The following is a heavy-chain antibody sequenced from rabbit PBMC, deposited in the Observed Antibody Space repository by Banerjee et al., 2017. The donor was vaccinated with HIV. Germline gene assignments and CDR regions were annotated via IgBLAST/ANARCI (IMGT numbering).Heavy chain of an antibody. CDR1: GSDISSND. V-gene: IGHV1S40*01. CDR3: ARSFNL. CDR2: IYTSTGST. Sequence: QSLEESGGGLVKPGGTLTLTCTASGSDISSNDMCWVRQAPGKGLEWIACIYTSTGSTYYANWAKGRFTISKTSSTTVTLQMTSLTAADTATYFCARSFNLWGQGTLVTV. J-gene: IGHJ4*01.